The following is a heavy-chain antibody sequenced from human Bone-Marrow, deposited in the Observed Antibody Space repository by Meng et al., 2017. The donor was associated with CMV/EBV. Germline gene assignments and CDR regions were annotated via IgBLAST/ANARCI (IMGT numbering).Heavy chain of an antibody. D-gene: IGHD4-17*01. V-gene: IGHV4-59*01. CDR2: IYYSGST. Sequence: GSLRLSCPVSGGSISSYYWSWIRQPPGKGLEWIGYIYYSGSTNYNPSLKSRVTISVDTSKNQFSLKLSSVTAADTAVYYCYGEEVVPTSDAFDIWGQGTMVTVSS. CDR1: GGSISSYY. CDR3: YGEEVVPTSDAFDI. J-gene: IGHJ3*02.